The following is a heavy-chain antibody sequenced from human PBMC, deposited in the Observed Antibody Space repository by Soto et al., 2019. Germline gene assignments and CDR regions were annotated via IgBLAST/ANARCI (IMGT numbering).Heavy chain of an antibody. J-gene: IGHJ6*02. CDR3: ARGVFCSGGSCYPTPAGMDG. Sequence: SVKVSCKASGGTFSSYAISWVRQAPGQGLEWMGGIIPIFGTANYAQKFQGRVTITADESTSTAYMELSSLRSDDTAVYYCARGVFCSGGSCYPTPAGMDGWGQGTTVTVSS. V-gene: IGHV1-69*13. CDR2: IIPIFGTA. D-gene: IGHD2-15*01. CDR1: GGTFSSYA.